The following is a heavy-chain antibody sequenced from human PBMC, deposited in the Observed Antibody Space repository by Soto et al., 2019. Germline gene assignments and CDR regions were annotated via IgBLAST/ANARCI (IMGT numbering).Heavy chain of an antibody. CDR3: AREPDLRFLAYYFDY. Sequence: WGSLRLSCAASRFTFRSYGMHWVRQAPGKGLEWVAAIWYDVSNKHYADSVKGRFTISRDNSKNTLYLQMNSLRAEYMAVYYCAREPDLRFLAYYFDYWGQGTLVTVSS. CDR2: IWYDVSNK. D-gene: IGHD3-3*01. J-gene: IGHJ4*02. CDR1: RFTFRSYG. V-gene: IGHV3-33*01.